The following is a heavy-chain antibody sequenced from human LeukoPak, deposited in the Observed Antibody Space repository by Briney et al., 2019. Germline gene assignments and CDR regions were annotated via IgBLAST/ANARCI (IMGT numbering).Heavy chain of an antibody. V-gene: IGHV4-61*08. Sequence: PSETLSLTCTVSGGSISSGGYYWGWIRQPPGKGLEWIGYIYYSGSTNYNPSLKSRVTISVDTSKNQFSLKLSSVTAADTAVYYCARILPYSSGWYVHYYGMDVWGQGTTVTVSS. CDR2: IYYSGST. CDR1: GGSISSGGYY. D-gene: IGHD6-19*01. CDR3: ARILPYSSGWYVHYYGMDV. J-gene: IGHJ6*02.